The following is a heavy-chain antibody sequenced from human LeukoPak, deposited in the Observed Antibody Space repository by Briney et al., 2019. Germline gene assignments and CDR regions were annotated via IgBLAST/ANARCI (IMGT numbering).Heavy chain of an antibody. CDR3: ALSAEKQLVYFDF. D-gene: IGHD6-13*01. CDR2: IIPVFDTA. Sequence: ASVKVSCKASGDTFSNYDVTWVRQAPGQGLKWMGRIIPVFDTAKYAQNFQGRVTMTTDESSSTAYMELYSLRSEDTAVYYCALSAEKQLVYFDFWGQGTLVTVSS. V-gene: IGHV1-69*05. J-gene: IGHJ4*02. CDR1: GDTFSNYD.